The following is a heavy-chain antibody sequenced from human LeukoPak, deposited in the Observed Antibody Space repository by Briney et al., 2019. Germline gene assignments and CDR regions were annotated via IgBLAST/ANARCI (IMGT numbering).Heavy chain of an antibody. CDR2: IYHSGST. CDR3: ARLTTMDYFDY. V-gene: IGHV4-30-2*01. Sequence: SETLSLTCTVSGGSISSGGYSWSWIRQPPGKGLEWIGYIYHSGSTYYNPSLKSRVTISVDRSKNQFSLKLSSVTAADTAVYYCARLTTMDYFDYWGQGTLVTVSS. D-gene: IGHD4-23*01. CDR1: GGSISSGGYS. J-gene: IGHJ4*02.